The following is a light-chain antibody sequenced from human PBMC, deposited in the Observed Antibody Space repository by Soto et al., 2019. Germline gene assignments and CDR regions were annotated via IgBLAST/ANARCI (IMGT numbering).Light chain of an antibody. CDR2: DAS. CDR3: QQRSNWPLT. V-gene: IGKV3-11*01. Sequence: EIIMTQSPATLSVSPGERATLSCRASQSVSNNLAWYQQKPGQPPRLLIYDASNRATGIPARFSGSGSGTDFTLTISSLEPEDFAVYYCQQRSNWPLTFGGGTKVDIK. CDR1: QSVSNN. J-gene: IGKJ4*01.